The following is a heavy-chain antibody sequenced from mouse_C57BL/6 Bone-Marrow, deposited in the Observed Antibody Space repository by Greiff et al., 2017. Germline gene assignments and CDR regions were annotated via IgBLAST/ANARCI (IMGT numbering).Heavy chain of an antibody. J-gene: IGHJ1*03. Sequence: QVQLQQSDAELVKPGASVKISCKVSGYTFTDHTIHWMKQRPEQGLEWIGYIYPRDGSTKYNEKFKGKATLTADKSSSTAYMQLNSLTSEDSAVYFWARWGYYGNYVSYWYCDVWGTGTTVTVSA. V-gene: IGHV1-78*01. CDR1: GYTFTDHT. CDR2: IYPRDGST. D-gene: IGHD2-1*01. CDR3: ARWGYYGNYVSYWYCDV.